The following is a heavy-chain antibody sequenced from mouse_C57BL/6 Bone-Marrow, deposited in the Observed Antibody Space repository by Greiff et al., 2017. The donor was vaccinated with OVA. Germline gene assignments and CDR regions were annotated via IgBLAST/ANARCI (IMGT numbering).Heavy chain of an antibody. CDR1: GYTFTDYY. J-gene: IGHJ4*01. CDR3: ARPYITTVVDYYAMDY. Sequence: EVQLQQSGPELVKPGASVKISCKASGYTFTDYYMNWVKQSHGKSLEWIGDINPNNGGTSYNQKFKGKATLTVDKSSSTAYMELRSLTSEDSAVYYCARPYITTVVDYYAMDYWGQGTSVTVSS. CDR2: INPNNGGT. V-gene: IGHV1-26*01. D-gene: IGHD1-1*01.